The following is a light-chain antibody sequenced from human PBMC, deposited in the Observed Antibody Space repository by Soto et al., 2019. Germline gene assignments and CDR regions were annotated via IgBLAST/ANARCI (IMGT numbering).Light chain of an antibody. V-gene: IGKV1-5*03. CDR3: QKYNSHE. CDR1: QTLSSW. CDR2: KAS. Sequence: EIRMTQSPSNLCGYVGDGVTMXCRASQTLSSWLGWYQHRAGEARKRLIYKASALKSGVPSRFSGSASGTECTLTISSQQPDDFATDYCQKYNSHEFGQGTKVDIK. J-gene: IGKJ1*01.